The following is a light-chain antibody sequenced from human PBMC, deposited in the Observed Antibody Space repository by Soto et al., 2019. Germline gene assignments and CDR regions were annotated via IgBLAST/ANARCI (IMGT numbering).Light chain of an antibody. Sequence: DIQMTQSPSILSASVVDRVIITFRASQGLSSWLAWYQQKPGQAPKLLIFDTSNLASGVPSRFSGSGSGTEFTLTISSLQPDDFATYYCQHYNSYSEAFGQGTKVDIK. CDR2: DTS. CDR1: QGLSSW. V-gene: IGKV1-5*01. J-gene: IGKJ1*01. CDR3: QHYNSYSEA.